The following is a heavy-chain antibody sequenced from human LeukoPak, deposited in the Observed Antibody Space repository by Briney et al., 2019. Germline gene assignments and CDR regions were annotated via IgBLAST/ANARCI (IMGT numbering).Heavy chain of an antibody. V-gene: IGHV4-59*08. D-gene: IGHD5-18*01. Sequence: SETLSLTCTVSGGSISSYYRSWIRQAPGKGVEGIGYIYDSGSTNYNASLKSRVTISVDTSKNQFSLKVSFVTAADTAVYYCARHRFSGYSHGLFDYWGQGTLVTVSS. CDR3: ARHRFSGYSHGLFDY. CDR1: GGSISSYY. J-gene: IGHJ4*02. CDR2: IYDSGST.